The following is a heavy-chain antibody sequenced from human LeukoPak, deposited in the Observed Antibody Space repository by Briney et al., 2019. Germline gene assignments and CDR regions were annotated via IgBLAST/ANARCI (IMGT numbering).Heavy chain of an antibody. CDR1: GHTLTDLS. V-gene: IGHV1-24*01. CDR3: ATGGIYSLLDY. Sequence: GASVKVSCKVSGHTLTDLSTHWVRQTPGGGLEWMGGLDPEDGETIYAQKFQSRVTMTEDTSTDTAYMELSSLRSEDTAVYYCATGGIYSLLDYWGQGTLVTVSS. CDR2: LDPEDGET. D-gene: IGHD1-26*01. J-gene: IGHJ4*02.